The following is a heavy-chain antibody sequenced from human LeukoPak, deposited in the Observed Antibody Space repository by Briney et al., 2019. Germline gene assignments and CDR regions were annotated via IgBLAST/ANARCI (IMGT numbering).Heavy chain of an antibody. CDR3: AKDLSWNTADR. CDR2: INPDGTTT. D-gene: IGHD1/OR15-1a*01. J-gene: IGHJ5*02. Sequence: PGGSLRLSCVASGFAFSNYWMHWVRQASGKAPVWVLRINPDGTTTDYADSVKGRFTISRDNAKNMVFLQMNGLRADDTALYYCAKDLSWNTADRWGQGILVTVSS. CDR1: GFAFSNYW. V-gene: IGHV3-74*01.